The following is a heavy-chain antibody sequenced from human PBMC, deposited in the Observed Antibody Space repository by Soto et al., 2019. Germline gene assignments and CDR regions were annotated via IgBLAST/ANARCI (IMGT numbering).Heavy chain of an antibody. V-gene: IGHV3-64*01. CDR3: ARDRVESGYPEYFQH. J-gene: IGHJ1*01. Sequence: GGSLRLSCAASGFTFSNYAVTWVRQAPGKGLEYVSAISSNGGSTYYANSVKGRFTISRDNSKNTLYLQMGSLRAEDTAVYYCARDRVESGYPEYFQHWGQGTLVTVSS. CDR2: ISSNGGST. D-gene: IGHD3-22*01. CDR1: GFTFSNYA.